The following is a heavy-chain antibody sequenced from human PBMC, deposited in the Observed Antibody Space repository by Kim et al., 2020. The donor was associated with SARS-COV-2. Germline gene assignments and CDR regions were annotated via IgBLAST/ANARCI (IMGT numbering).Heavy chain of an antibody. J-gene: IGHJ4*02. D-gene: IGHD3-10*01. Sequence: SVKVSCKASGGTFSSYAISWVRQAPGQGLEWMGGIIPIFGTANYAQKFQGRVTITADESTSTAYMELSSLRSEDTAVYYCARVGRPYGPNPYYFDYWGQGTLVTVSS. CDR2: IIPIFGTA. V-gene: IGHV1-69*13. CDR3: ARVGRPYGPNPYYFDY. CDR1: GGTFSSYA.